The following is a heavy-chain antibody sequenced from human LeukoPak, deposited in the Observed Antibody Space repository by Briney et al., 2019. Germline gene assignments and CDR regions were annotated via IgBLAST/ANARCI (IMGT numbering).Heavy chain of an antibody. D-gene: IGHD3-3*01. CDR3: ARAPKYYDFWSGYYYYYMDV. CDR1: GGSISSSSYY. CDR2: IYYSGST. V-gene: IGHV4-39*07. Sequence: SETLSLTCTVSGGSISSSSYYWGWIRQPPGKGLEWIGSIYYSGSTYYNPSLKSRVTISVDTSKNQFSLKLSSVTAADTAVYYCARAPKYYDFWSGYYYYYMDVWGKGTTVTVSS. J-gene: IGHJ6*03.